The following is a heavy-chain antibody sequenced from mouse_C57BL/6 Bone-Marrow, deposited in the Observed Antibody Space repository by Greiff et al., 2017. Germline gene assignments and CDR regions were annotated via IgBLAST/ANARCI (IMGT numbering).Heavy chain of an antibody. CDR2: IDPETGGT. CDR3: TRRRGVYYGSSYYAMDY. V-gene: IGHV1-15*01. D-gene: IGHD1-1*01. Sequence: QFQLQQSGAELVRPGASVTLSCKASGYTFTDYEMHWVKQTPVHGLEWIGAIDPETGGTAYNQKFKGKAILTADKSSSTAYMELRSLTSEDSAVYYCTRRRGVYYGSSYYAMDYWGQGTSVTVSS. CDR1: GYTFTDYE. J-gene: IGHJ4*01.